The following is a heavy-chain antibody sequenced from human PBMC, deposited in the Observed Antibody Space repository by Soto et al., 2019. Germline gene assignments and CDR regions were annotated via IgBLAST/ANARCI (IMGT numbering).Heavy chain of an antibody. Sequence: QVQLVESGGGVVQPGRSLRLSCAASGFTLSDYDMHWVRQAPGKGLEWVAVISFDGSSKYYADSVKGRFTVSRDNSKNTLYLQMGSLRGDDTALYYCAGLGRTAYVDYLGQGTLVTVSS. CDR2: ISFDGSSK. D-gene: IGHD3-10*01. V-gene: IGHV3-30*04. J-gene: IGHJ4*02. CDR1: GFTLSDYD. CDR3: AGLGRTAYVDY.